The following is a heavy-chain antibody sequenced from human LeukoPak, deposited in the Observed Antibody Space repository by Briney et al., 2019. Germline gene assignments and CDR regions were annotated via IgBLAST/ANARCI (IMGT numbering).Heavy chain of an antibody. CDR3: ARDTPHYYDSSGYYPVDY. V-gene: IGHV4-4*07. Sequence: PSETLSLTCTVSGGSISSYYWSWIRQPAGKGLEWIGRIYTSGSTNYNPSLKSRVTMSVDTSKNQFSLKLSSVTAADTAVYYCARDTPHYYDSSGYYPVDYWGQGTLVTVSS. CDR1: GGSISSYY. D-gene: IGHD3-22*01. J-gene: IGHJ4*02. CDR2: IYTSGST.